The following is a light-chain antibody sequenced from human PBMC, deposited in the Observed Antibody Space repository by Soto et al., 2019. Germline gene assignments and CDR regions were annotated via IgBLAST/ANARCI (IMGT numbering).Light chain of an antibody. V-gene: IGLV2-8*01. CDR3: SSYAGNNNFCV. CDR1: SSDVGGYDY. J-gene: IGLJ1*01. CDR2: EVT. Sequence: HSDLTQAPSASGFPGQSVTISCIGTSSDVGGYDYVSWYQQHPGKAPKLIISEVTKRPSGVPDRFSGSKSGNTASLTVSGLQAEDEADYYCSSYAGNNNFCVFGTGTKVTVL.